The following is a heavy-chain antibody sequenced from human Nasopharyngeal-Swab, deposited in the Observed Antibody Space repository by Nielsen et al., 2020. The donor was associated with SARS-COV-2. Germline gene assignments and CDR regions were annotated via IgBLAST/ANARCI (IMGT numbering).Heavy chain of an antibody. V-gene: IGHV3-11*05. D-gene: IGHD3-9*01. Sequence: GGSLRLSCAASEFTFSDYYMSWIRQAPGKGLEWVSYISTSDSYTNYADSVKGRFTISRDNAKNSLYLQMNSLRAEDTAVYFCARVRLFDSLKYFDLWGRGTLVTVSS. CDR1: EFTFSDYY. CDR3: ARVRLFDSLKYFDL. CDR2: ISTSDSYT. J-gene: IGHJ2*01.